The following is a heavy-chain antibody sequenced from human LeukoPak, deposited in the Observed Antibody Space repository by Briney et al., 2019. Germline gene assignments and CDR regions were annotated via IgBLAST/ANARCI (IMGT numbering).Heavy chain of an antibody. D-gene: IGHD3-10*02. J-gene: IGHJ4*02. CDR2: IYYSGST. V-gene: IGHV4-59*08. Sequence: SETLSLTCTVSGGSISSYYWSWIRQPPGKGLEWIGYIYYSGSTNYNPSLKSRVTISVDTSKNQFSLKLSSVTAADTAVYYCARLITMSTPYYFDYWGQGTLVTVSS. CDR1: GGSISSYY. CDR3: ARLITMSTPYYFDY.